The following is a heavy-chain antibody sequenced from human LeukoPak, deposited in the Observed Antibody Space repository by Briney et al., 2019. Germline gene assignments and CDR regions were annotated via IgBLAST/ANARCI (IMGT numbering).Heavy chain of an antibody. CDR1: GYTFTSYG. J-gene: IGHJ5*02. CDR2: ISAYNGNT. V-gene: IGHV1-18*04. D-gene: IGHD1-1*01. Sequence: GASVKVSRKASGYTFTSYGISWVRQAPGQGLEWMGWISAYNGNTNYAQKLQGRVTMTTDTSTSTAYMELRSLRSDDTAVYYCARTGYNWNDVGFDPWGQGTLVTVSS. CDR3: ARTGYNWNDVGFDP.